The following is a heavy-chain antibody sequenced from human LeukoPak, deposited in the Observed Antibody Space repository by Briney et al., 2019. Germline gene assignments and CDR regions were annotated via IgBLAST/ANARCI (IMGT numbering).Heavy chain of an antibody. CDR2: ISYDGSNK. CDR3: AKDGRGGSYSGYFDY. Sequence: GGSLRLSCAASGFTFSSYGMHWVRQAPGKGLEWVAVISYDGSNKYYADSVKGRFTISRDNSKNTLYLQMNSLRAEDTAVYYCAKDGRGGSYSGYFDYWGQGTLVTVSS. CDR1: GFTFSSYG. D-gene: IGHD1-26*01. V-gene: IGHV3-30*18. J-gene: IGHJ4*02.